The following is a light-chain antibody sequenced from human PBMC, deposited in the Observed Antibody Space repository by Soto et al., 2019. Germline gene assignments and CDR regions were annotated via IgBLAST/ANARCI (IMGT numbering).Light chain of an antibody. J-gene: IGLJ1*01. Sequence: QSVLTQPPSVSGAPGQRGTISFTGSSSNIVAGYDVHWYQQLPGTAPKLLIYGNINRPSGVPDRFSGSKSGTSASLAIAGLQAEDEADYYCQSYDNSLSGYVFGTGTKVTVL. CDR2: GNI. V-gene: IGLV1-40*01. CDR3: QSYDNSLSGYV. CDR1: SSNIVAGYD.